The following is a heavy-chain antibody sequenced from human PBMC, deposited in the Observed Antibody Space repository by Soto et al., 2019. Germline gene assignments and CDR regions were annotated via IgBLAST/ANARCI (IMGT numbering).Heavy chain of an antibody. J-gene: IGHJ4*02. D-gene: IGHD5-12*01. Sequence: SVKVSCKASGGTFSNYAINCVRQAPGQGLEWMGGIIPIFGTANYAQKFQGRVTITADESTSTAYLDLSSLRSEDTAVYYCARPVEMATISRSYLFYWGQGTLVTVSS. CDR2: IIPIFGTA. CDR3: ARPVEMATISRSYLFY. V-gene: IGHV1-69*13. CDR1: GGTFSNYA.